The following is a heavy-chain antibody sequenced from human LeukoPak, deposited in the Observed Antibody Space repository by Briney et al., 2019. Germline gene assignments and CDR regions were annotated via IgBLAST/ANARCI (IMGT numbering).Heavy chain of an antibody. CDR3: ARGDVLRYFDWLSSPFYYYYGMDV. D-gene: IGHD3-9*01. CDR1: GGTFSSYA. V-gene: IGHV1-2*02. CDR2: INPNSGGT. J-gene: IGHJ6*02. Sequence: GASVKVSCKASGGTFSSYAISWVRQAPGQGLEWMGWINPNSGGTNYAQKFQGRVTMTRDTSISTAYMELSRLRSDDTAVYYCARGDVLRYFDWLSSPFYYYYGMDVWGQGTTVTVSS.